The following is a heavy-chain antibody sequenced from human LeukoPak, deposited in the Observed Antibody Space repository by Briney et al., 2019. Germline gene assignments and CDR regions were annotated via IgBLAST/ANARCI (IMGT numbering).Heavy chain of an antibody. D-gene: IGHD3-22*01. CDR2: IYHSGST. CDR3: ARHPSNYYDSSGYFGCFDP. V-gene: IGHV4-4*02. J-gene: IGHJ5*02. CDR1: GGSISSSNW. Sequence: PSETLSLTCAVSGGSISSSNWWSWVRQPPGKGLEWIGEIYHSGSTNYNPSLKSRVTISVDKSKNQFSLKLSSVTAADTAVYYCARHPSNYYDSSGYFGCFDPWGQGTLVTVSS.